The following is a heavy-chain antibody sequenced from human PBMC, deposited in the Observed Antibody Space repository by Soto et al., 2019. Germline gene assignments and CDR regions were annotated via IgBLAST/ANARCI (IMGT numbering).Heavy chain of an antibody. CDR2: INHSGST. D-gene: IGHD6-13*01. Sequence: QVQLQQWGAGLLKPSETLSLTCAVYGGSFSGYYWSWIRQPPGKGLEWIGEINHSGSTNYNPSLNSRVTISVDTSKNQFSLKLSSVTAADTAVYYCARDSSSWYYYWGQGTLVTVSS. CDR3: ARDSSSWYYY. V-gene: IGHV4-34*01. J-gene: IGHJ4*02. CDR1: GGSFSGYY.